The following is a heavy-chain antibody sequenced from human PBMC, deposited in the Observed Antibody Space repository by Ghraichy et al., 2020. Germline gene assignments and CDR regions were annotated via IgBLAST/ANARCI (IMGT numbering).Heavy chain of an antibody. J-gene: IGHJ4*02. V-gene: IGHV3-23*01. D-gene: IGHD3-3*01. Sequence: GESLNISCAASGFTFSSHVMSWVRQAPGKGLEWVSGISSSGAGTYYADSVKGRFIISRDNSKSTLFLQINSLRAEDTAVYYCAKLLERYYERGGYPPSYWGQGALVTVSS. CDR3: AKLLERYYERGGYPPSY. CDR1: GFTFSSHV. CDR2: ISSSGAGT.